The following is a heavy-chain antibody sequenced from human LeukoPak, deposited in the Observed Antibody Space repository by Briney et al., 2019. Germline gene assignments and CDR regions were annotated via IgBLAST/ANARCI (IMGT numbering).Heavy chain of an antibody. V-gene: IGHV4-61*01. D-gene: IGHD3-22*01. J-gene: IGHJ4*02. CDR3: AREDSSGYLGY. CDR2: IYYSGST. CDR1: GGSVSSNIYY. Sequence: PSETLSLTCTVSGGSVSSNIYYWNWIRQPPGKGLEWIGYIYYSGSTNYNPPLKSRVTISVDTSKNQFSLKPTSLTAADTAVYYCAREDSSGYLGYWGQGTLVTVSS.